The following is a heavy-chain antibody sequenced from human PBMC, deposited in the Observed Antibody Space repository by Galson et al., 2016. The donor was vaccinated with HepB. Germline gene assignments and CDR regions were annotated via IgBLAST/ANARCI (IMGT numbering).Heavy chain of an antibody. CDR2: ITYDASSL. CDR3: VVSVYYR. CDR1: GFPFSASG. D-gene: IGHD3-22*01. V-gene: IGHV3-30*03. J-gene: IGHJ5*02. Sequence: SLRLSCAASGFPFSASGMSWVRQAPGKGLEWVSDITYDASSLHYADSVKGRFTVSRDNSGHTLYLQMNSLIPEDTAVYYCVVSVYYRWGRGTLVTVSS.